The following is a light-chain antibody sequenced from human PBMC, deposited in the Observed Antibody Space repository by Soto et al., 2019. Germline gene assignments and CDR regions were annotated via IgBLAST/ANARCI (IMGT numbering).Light chain of an antibody. Sequence: DIQMTQSPSSLSASVGDRVTITCRASQSISSYLNWYQQKPGKAPTLLIYDASSLQSGVPSRFSGSGSGTDFTLTISSLQPEDSATYYCQQSYSTLPMYTFGHGTKLEIK. J-gene: IGKJ2*01. CDR1: QSISSY. CDR3: QQSYSTLPMYT. V-gene: IGKV1-39*01. CDR2: DAS.